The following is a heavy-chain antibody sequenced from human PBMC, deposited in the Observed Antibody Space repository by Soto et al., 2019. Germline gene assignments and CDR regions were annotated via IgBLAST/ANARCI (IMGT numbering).Heavy chain of an antibody. V-gene: IGHV5-51*01. D-gene: IGHD4-17*01. Sequence: PGESLKISCKGSGYSFSNWWIAWVRQMPGKGLEYMGIIYPSDSQTRYSPSFQGQVTISADKSISTAYLQWSRLKASDTAIYYCARHGFSGDYSSNYLDPWGQGTLVTVSS. CDR3: ARHGFSGDYSSNYLDP. J-gene: IGHJ5*02. CDR1: GYSFSNWW. CDR2: IYPSDSQT.